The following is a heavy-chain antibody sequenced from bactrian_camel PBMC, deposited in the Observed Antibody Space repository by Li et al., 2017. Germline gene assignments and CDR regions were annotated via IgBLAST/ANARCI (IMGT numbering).Heavy chain of an antibody. Sequence: HVQLVESGGGTVQPGGSLRLSCAASIYDYSKYSMGWFRQAPGKQREGVAAIGRLGSTIYTDSVKGRFTISKDNANNTLHLQMNNLKPEDTATYYCAAKTCLPPNLLLLGTRNPGHRL. CDR1: IYDYSKYS. CDR3: AAKTCLPPNLLL. V-gene: IGHV3S53*01. D-gene: IGHD7*01. CDR2: IGRLGST. J-gene: IGHJ4*01.